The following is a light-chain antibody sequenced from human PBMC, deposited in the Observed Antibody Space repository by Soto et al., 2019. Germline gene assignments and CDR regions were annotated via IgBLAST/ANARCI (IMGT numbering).Light chain of an antibody. CDR3: QTWGSGIYWV. V-gene: IGLV4-69*01. Sequence: QLVLTQSPSASASLGASVKLTCTLSSGHSSYAIAWHQQQPEKGPRYSMKVNSDGSHSKGDGIPDRFSGSSSGAERYLTISSLQSEDEADYYCQTWGSGIYWVFGGGTKLTVL. CDR1: SGHSSYA. CDR2: VNSDGSH. J-gene: IGLJ3*02.